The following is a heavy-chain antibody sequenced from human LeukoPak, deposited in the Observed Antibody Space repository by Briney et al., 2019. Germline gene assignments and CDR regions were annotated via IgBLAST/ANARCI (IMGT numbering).Heavy chain of an antibody. J-gene: IGHJ1*01. CDR3: ARAPSEIGGYYPEYFRH. Sequence: GGSLRLSCAASGFTFSIYWMHWVRQAPGKGLVWVSRIKSDGSTNYADSVKGRFTISRDNAKNTVSLQMNSLRPEDTGVYYCARAPSEIGGYYPEYFRHWGQGTLVTVSS. D-gene: IGHD3-22*01. CDR1: GFTFSIYW. CDR2: IKSDGST. V-gene: IGHV3-74*01.